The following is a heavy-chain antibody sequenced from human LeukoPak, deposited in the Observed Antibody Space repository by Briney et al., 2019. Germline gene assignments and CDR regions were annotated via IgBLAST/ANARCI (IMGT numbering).Heavy chain of an antibody. CDR3: AREYSSGSDY. CDR1: GFTFSSYA. CDR2: ISYDGSNK. D-gene: IGHD6-19*01. J-gene: IGHJ4*02. Sequence: PGGSLRLSCAASGFTFSSYAMHWFRQAPGKGLEWVAAISYDGSNKYYADPVKGRFTISRDNSKNTLYLQMNSLRAEDTAVYYCAREYSSGSDYWGQGTLVTVSS. V-gene: IGHV3-30-3*01.